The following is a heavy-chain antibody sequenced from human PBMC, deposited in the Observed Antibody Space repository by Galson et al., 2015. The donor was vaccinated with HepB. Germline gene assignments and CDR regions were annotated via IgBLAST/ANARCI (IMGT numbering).Heavy chain of an antibody. J-gene: IGHJ1*01. CDR1: GFSFRSYG. CDR2: IWYDGSDK. D-gene: IGHD6-13*01. V-gene: IGHV3-33*01. CDR3: ARVATAGPQSGVEYFQY. Sequence: SLRLSCAASGFSFRSYGMNWVRQAPGKGLEWVALIWYDGSDKFYADSVKGRFTISRDNSKNSLYLEMDSLRVDDTAVYYCARVATAGPQSGVEYFQYWGQGTLVTVSS.